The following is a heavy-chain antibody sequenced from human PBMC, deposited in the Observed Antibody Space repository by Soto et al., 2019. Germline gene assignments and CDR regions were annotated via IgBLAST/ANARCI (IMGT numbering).Heavy chain of an antibody. CDR2: IYYSGST. Sequence: PSATLSLTCAVSGGSISSGGYAWARIRQPPGKGLEWIGYIYYSGSTNYNPSLKSRVTISVDTSKNQFSLKLSSVTAADTAVYYCARVGRPDYGGVAFDYWGQGTLVTVSS. CDR1: GGSISSGGYA. D-gene: IGHD4-17*01. CDR3: ARVGRPDYGGVAFDY. V-gene: IGHV4-61*08. J-gene: IGHJ4*02.